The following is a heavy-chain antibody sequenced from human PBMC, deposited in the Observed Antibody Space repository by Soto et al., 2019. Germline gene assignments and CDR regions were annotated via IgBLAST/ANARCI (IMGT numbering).Heavy chain of an antibody. V-gene: IGHV4-30-4*01. J-gene: IGHJ5*02. Sequence: SETLSLTCTVSGGSISSGDYYWSWIRQPPGKGLEWIGYIYYSGSTYYNPSLKSRVTISVDTSKNQFSLKLSSVTAADTAVYYCARVSPDTAMVNYRFDPWGQGTLVTVSS. D-gene: IGHD5-18*01. CDR3: ARVSPDTAMVNYRFDP. CDR2: IYYSGST. CDR1: GGSISSGDYY.